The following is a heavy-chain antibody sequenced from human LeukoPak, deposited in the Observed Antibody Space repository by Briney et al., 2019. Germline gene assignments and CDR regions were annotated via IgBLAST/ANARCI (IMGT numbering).Heavy chain of an antibody. V-gene: IGHV4-59*01. CDR3: ARGWTPNHHTAMAY. CDR2: IFYSGST. J-gene: IGHJ4*02. CDR1: GGSISSYY. D-gene: IGHD5-18*01. Sequence: SETLSLTCAVSGGSISSYYWSWIRQPPGKGLEWIGYIFYSGSTNYNPSLKSRVTVSVDMSKNQFSLRLSSVTAADTAVYCCARGWTPNHHTAMAYWGQGTLVTVFS.